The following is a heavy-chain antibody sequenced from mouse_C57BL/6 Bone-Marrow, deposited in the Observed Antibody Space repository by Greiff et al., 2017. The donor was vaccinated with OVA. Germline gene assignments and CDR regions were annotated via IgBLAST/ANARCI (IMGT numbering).Heavy chain of an antibody. CDR2: IDPSDSYT. CDR3: ARNMIRYAMDY. J-gene: IGHJ4*01. CDR1: GYTFTSYW. Sequence: QVQLQQPGAELVMPGASVKLSCKASGYTFTSYWMHWVKQRPGQGLEWIGEIDPSDSYTNYNQKFKGKSTLTVDKSSSTAYMQLSSLTSEDSAVYYCARNMIRYAMDYWGQGTSVTVSS. V-gene: IGHV1-69*01. D-gene: IGHD2-4*01.